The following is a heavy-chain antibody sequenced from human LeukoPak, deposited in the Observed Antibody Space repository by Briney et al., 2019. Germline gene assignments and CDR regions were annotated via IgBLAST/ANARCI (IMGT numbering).Heavy chain of an antibody. V-gene: IGHV3-30*02. CDR3: TVTTIDAFDI. CDR1: GFTFSSYG. CDR2: IWYDGSNK. D-gene: IGHD4-11*01. Sequence: PGGSLRLSCAASGFTFSSYGMHWVRQAPGKGLEWVAVIWYDGSNKYYADSVKGRFTISRDNSKNTLYLQMNSLRAEDTAVYYCTVTTIDAFDIWGQGTMVTVSS. J-gene: IGHJ3*02.